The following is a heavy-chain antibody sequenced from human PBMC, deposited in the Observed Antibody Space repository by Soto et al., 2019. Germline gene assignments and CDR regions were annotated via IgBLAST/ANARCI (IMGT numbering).Heavy chain of an antibody. D-gene: IGHD3-22*01. CDR3: ARDAYDYDDTSGYYRH. Sequence: EVQLVESGGGLVQPGGSLRLSCAASGFTFSTYKMNWVRQAPGNGLEWVSYISSSSSTIYYADSVKGRFTISRDNGKNSVYLQMNILRDEDTAVYYCARDAYDYDDTSGYYRHWGQGTLVTVSS. CDR1: GFTFSTYK. V-gene: IGHV3-48*02. CDR2: ISSSSSTI. J-gene: IGHJ4*02.